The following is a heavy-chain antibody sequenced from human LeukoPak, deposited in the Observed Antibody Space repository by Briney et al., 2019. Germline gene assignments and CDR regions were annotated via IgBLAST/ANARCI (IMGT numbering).Heavy chain of an antibody. CDR2: IYGSGIT. V-gene: IGHV4-4*07. CDR1: GGSIISNY. CDR3: ARLKFYDSTGYSPGYYMDV. D-gene: IGHD3-22*01. J-gene: IGHJ6*03. Sequence: PSETLSLTCTVSGGSIISNYWSWIRQSAGTGLEWIGRIYGSGITDYNPSLKSRVTMSLGTSRKQFSLRLTSVTAADTAVYYCARLKFYDSTGYSPGYYMDVWGKGTTVSVFS.